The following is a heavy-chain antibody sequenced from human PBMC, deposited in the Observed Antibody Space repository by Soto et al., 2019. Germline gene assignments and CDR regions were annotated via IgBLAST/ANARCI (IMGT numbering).Heavy chain of an antibody. Sequence: SVKVSCKASGGTFSSYTISWVRQAPGQGLEWMGRIITILGIANYAQKFQGRVTITADKSTSTAYMELSSLRSEDTAVYYCARLGYYDSSGSPAYFDYWGQGTLVTVSS. CDR1: GGTFSSYT. V-gene: IGHV1-69*02. CDR3: ARLGYYDSSGSPAYFDY. D-gene: IGHD3-22*01. CDR2: IITILGIA. J-gene: IGHJ4*02.